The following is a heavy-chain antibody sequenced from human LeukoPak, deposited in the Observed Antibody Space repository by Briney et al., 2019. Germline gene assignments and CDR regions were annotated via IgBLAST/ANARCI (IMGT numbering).Heavy chain of an antibody. J-gene: IGHJ4*02. CDR2: INPNSGGT. D-gene: IGHD2-21*02. Sequence: ASVKVSCKASGYIFTGYYMHWVRQAPGQGLEWMGWINPNSGGTNYAQKFQGRVTMTRDTSISTAYMELSRLRSDDTAVYYCARGAHIVVVTAIPLDYWGQGTLVTVSS. CDR3: ARGAHIVVVTAIPLDY. V-gene: IGHV1-2*02. CDR1: GYIFTGYY.